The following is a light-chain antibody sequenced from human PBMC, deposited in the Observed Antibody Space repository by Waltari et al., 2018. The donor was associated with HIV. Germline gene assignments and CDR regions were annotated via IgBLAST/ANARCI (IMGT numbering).Light chain of an antibody. CDR2: EVT. CDR3: CSFAPTTITLL. J-gene: IGLJ3*02. Sequence: QSALTQPASVSGSPGQSITISCTGTSSDVGNYNFVSWYQQHAGKAPKRMVFEVTKRPSGVANRVAGSKAGNTASLTISGLQPEDEADYFCCSFAPTTITLLFGGGTKLTVL. CDR1: SSDVGNYNF. V-gene: IGLV2-23*02.